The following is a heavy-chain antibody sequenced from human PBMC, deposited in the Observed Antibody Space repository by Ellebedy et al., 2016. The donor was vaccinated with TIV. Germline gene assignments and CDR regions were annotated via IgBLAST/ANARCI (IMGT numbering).Heavy chain of an antibody. J-gene: IGHJ4*02. CDR1: GYTFTSYF. CDR3: ARGDNYYYDSSGYYYTY. D-gene: IGHD3-22*01. Sequence: ASVKVSCKTSGYTFTSYFLYWVRQAPGQGLEWMGIINPTSGSSNYAQKFQGRVTMPRDTSTSTVYMDLSSLRSEDTAVYYCARGDNYYYDSSGYYYTYWGQGTLVTVSS. CDR2: INPTSGSS. V-gene: IGHV1-46*01.